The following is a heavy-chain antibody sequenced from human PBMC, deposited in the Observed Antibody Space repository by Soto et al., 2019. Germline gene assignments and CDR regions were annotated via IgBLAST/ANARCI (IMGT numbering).Heavy chain of an antibody. D-gene: IGHD3-9*01. Sequence: SQTLSLTCTVSGASITGSSYSSWIRPSPGKRLEWIAYIYYTGTTKYNPSLKSRVAISVDTSKNQFSLRLTSVTAADTAVYYSARAASPYFDVVSAFHPWGQGTLVTVSS. J-gene: IGHJ5*02. CDR1: GASITGSSY. CDR2: IYYTGTT. V-gene: IGHV4-59*01. CDR3: ARAASPYFDVVSAFHP.